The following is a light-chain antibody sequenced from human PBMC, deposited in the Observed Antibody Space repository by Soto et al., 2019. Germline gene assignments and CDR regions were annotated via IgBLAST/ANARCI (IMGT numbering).Light chain of an antibody. J-gene: IGLJ1*01. CDR1: SSNIGAGYD. V-gene: IGLV1-40*01. Sequence: QSVLTQPPSVSGAPGQRVTISCTGSSSNIGAGYDVHWYQQLPGKAPKLLIYGNSNRPSGVPDRFSGSKSGTSASLAITGLHAEDEADYYCQSYDSSLSGPNVFGTGTKLTVL. CDR2: GNS. CDR3: QSYDSSLSGPNV.